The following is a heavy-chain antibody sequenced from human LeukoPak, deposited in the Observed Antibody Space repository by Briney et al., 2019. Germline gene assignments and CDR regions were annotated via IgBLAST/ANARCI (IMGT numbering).Heavy chain of an antibody. CDR2: IYSGGTT. V-gene: IGHV3-53*01. CDR1: GFPVRSRY. D-gene: IGHD3-3*01. Sequence: GGSLRLSCEVSGFPVRSRYMTWVRQPPGKGLECVAVIYSGGTTYHIDSVKGRFAISRDISKSTMYLEMNNLRVEDTAIYYCASLEGGPSDGRWGQGTLVTVSS. J-gene: IGHJ4*02. CDR3: ASLEGGPSDGR.